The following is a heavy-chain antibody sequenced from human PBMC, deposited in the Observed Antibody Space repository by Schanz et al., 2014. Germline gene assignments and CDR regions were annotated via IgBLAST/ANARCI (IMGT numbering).Heavy chain of an antibody. Sequence: QVQLVQSGAEVKKPGSSVKVSCKASGGTFSSYAFSWVRQAPGQGLEWMGKIIPILGMENYAQEFQGRLTITADTSTSTAYMELSSLRSEDTAVYYCATCSGGTCHAKPVLDNWGQGTLVTVSS. V-gene: IGHV1-69*04. CDR1: GGTFSSYA. CDR3: ATCSGGTCHAKPVLDN. CDR2: IIPILGME. J-gene: IGHJ4*02. D-gene: IGHD2-15*01.